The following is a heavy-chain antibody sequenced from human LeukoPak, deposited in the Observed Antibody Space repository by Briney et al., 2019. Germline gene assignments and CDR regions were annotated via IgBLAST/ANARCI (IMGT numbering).Heavy chain of an antibody. V-gene: IGHV1-2*02. CDR3: ARDRIKDSSSWYSYYYGMDV. CDR2: INPNSGST. D-gene: IGHD6-13*01. Sequence: ASVKVSCKASGYTFTGYYMHWVRQAPGQGLEWMGWINPNSGSTNYAQKFQGRVTMTRDTSISTAYMELSRLRSDDTAVYYCARDRIKDSSSWYSYYYGMDVWGQGTTVTVSS. J-gene: IGHJ6*02. CDR1: GYTFTGYY.